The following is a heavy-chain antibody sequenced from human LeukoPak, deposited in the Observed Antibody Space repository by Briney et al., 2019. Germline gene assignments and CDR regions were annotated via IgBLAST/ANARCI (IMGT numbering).Heavy chain of an antibody. D-gene: IGHD3-16*01. CDR1: GFTFDDYA. V-gene: IGHV3-43D*03. CDR3: AKDISAYTHYYMDV. CDR2: ISWDGGST. Sequence: PGGSLRLSCAASGFTFDDYAMHWVRQAPGKGLEWVSLISWDGGSTYYADSVKGRFTISRDNSKNSLYLQMNSLRAEDTALYYCAKDISAYTHYYMDVWGKGTTVTVSS. J-gene: IGHJ6*03.